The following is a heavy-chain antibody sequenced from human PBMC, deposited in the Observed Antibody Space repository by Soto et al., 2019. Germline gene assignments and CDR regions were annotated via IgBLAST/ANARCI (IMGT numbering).Heavy chain of an antibody. J-gene: IGHJ6*02. V-gene: IGHV1-8*01. CDR3: SIQYEDRNDYYSDRYCFAMDI. Sequence: ASVKVSCKVSGYTFTSYDIHWVRQATGQGVEWMGWLNPNSGNTGYAQKFQGRVTMTRNTSISTAYMELISLRSEATAVYYCSIQYEDRNDYYSDRYCFAMDIWGQGTTVTVSS. D-gene: IGHD3-22*01. CDR2: LNPNSGNT. CDR1: GYTFTSYD.